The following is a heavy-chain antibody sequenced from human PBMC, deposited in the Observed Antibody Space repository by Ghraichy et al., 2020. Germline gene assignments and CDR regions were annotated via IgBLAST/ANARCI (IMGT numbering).Heavy chain of an antibody. Sequence: SETLSLTCTVSGGSVSRSSYYWSWIRQPPGKGLEWIGYIYYSGSTNYNPSLKSRVTISVDTSKNQFSLKLSSVTAAETAVYYCARTEYSSSSFDSWGQGTLVTVSS. D-gene: IGHD6-6*01. CDR3: ARTEYSSSSFDS. J-gene: IGHJ4*02. CDR2: IYYSGST. CDR1: GGSVSRSSYY. V-gene: IGHV4-61*01.